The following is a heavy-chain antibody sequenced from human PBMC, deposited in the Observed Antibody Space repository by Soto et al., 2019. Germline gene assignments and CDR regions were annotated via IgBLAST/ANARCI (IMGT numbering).Heavy chain of an antibody. J-gene: IGHJ6*02. Sequence: GGSLRLSCAASGFTFSSYAMSWVRQAPGKGLEWVSAISGSGGSTYYADSVKGRFTISRDNSKNTLYLQMNSLRAEDTAVYYCAKSQLVPYYYGMDVWGQGTTVTVSS. D-gene: IGHD6-6*01. CDR2: ISGSGGST. CDR1: GFTFSSYA. V-gene: IGHV3-23*01. CDR3: AKSQLVPYYYGMDV.